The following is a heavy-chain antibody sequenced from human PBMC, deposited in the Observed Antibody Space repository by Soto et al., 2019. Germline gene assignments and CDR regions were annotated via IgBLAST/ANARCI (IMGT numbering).Heavy chain of an antibody. Sequence: EVQLVESGGGLIQPGGSLRLSCAASGFTVSSNYMSWVRQAPGKGLEWVSVIYSGVSTYYADSVKGRFTISRDNSKNPLYLQMNSLRAEDTAVYYCARDRVESGYPEYFQHWGQGTLVTVSS. D-gene: IGHD3-22*01. CDR3: ARDRVESGYPEYFQH. J-gene: IGHJ1*01. CDR2: IYSGVST. CDR1: GFTVSSNY. V-gene: IGHV3-53*01.